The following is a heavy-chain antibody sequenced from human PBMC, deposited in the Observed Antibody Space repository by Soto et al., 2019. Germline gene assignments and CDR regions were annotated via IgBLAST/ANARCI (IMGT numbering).Heavy chain of an antibody. D-gene: IGHD2-2*01. Sequence: LGESLKISCKGSGYSFTSYWISWVRQMPGKGLEWMGMIDPSDSYTNYSPSFQGHVTISADKSISTAYLQWSSLKASDTAMYYCARISSTSFLRNRYGMDVWGQGTTVTVSS. CDR2: IDPSDSYT. CDR3: ARISSTSFLRNRYGMDV. V-gene: IGHV5-10-1*01. CDR1: GYSFTSYW. J-gene: IGHJ6*02.